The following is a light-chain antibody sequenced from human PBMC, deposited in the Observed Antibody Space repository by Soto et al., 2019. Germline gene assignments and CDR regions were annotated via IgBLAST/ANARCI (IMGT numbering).Light chain of an antibody. CDR3: QHYGSSRT. CDR2: GTS. V-gene: IGKV3-20*01. Sequence: EIVLTQSPGTLSLSPGERATLSCRASQSVTRDLAWYQQRPGQAPRLLIYGTSNRATGIPDRFSGSGSGIDFTLTVSRLEPEDFAVYYCQHYGSSRTFGQGTKVEIK. CDR1: QSVTRD. J-gene: IGKJ1*01.